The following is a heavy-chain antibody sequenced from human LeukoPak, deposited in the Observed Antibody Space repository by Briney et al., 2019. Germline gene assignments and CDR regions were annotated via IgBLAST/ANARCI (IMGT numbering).Heavy chain of an antibody. J-gene: IGHJ4*02. CDR1: GYTFTTYP. V-gene: IGHV1-18*01. Sequence: ASMKVSCKASGYTFTTYPINWVRQAPGQGLEWMGWISNYNGDTTYAQKFQGRVTMTTETSTNTAYMELSSLTSDDTAIYYCARTTYYDILTGLNYWGQGTLVTVSP. CDR2: ISNYNGDT. CDR3: ARTTYYDILTGLNY. D-gene: IGHD3-9*01.